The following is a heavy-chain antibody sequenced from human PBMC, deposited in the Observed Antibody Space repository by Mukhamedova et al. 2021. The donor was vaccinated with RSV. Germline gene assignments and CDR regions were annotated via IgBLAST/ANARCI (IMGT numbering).Heavy chain of an antibody. J-gene: IGHJ3*01. CDR2: ISYDGSNK. CDR3: ARDGIINDYGDEDA. D-gene: IGHD4-17*01. CDR1: GFTFSSYA. Sequence: GFTFSSYAMHWVRQAPGKGLEWVAVISYDGSNKYYTDSVKGRFTISRDNSKNTLYLQMNSLRAEDTAVYYCARDGIINDYGDEDA. V-gene: IGHV3-30*04.